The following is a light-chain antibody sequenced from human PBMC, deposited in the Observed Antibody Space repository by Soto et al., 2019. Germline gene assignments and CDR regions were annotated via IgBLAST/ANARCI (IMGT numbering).Light chain of an antibody. CDR1: QSVSSY. Sequence: EIVLTQSPATLSLSPEERATLSCRASQSVSSYLAWYQQKPGQAPRLLIYDASNRATGIPARFSGSGSGTDFTLTTSSLEAEDFAVYYCQQRSNWPVFGQGTRLEIK. CDR2: DAS. V-gene: IGKV3-11*01. J-gene: IGKJ5*01. CDR3: QQRSNWPV.